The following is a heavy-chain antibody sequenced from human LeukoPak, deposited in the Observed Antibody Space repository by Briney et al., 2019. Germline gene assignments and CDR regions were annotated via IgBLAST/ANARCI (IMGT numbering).Heavy chain of an antibody. Sequence: GASVKVSCKASGYTFTSYGISWVRQAPGQGLEWMGWISAYNGNTNYAQKLQGRVTMTRDTSISTAYMELSRLRSDDTAVYYCARPPRYDILTGHYPWGQGTLVTVSS. CDR2: ISAYNGNT. V-gene: IGHV1-18*01. D-gene: IGHD3-9*01. J-gene: IGHJ5*02. CDR3: ARPPRYDILTGHYP. CDR1: GYTFTSYG.